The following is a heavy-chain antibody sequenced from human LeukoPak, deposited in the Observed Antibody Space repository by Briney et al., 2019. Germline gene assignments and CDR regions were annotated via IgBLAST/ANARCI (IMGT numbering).Heavy chain of an antibody. Sequence: RASVKVSCKASGYTFTSYGISWVRQAPGQGLEWMGWISAYNGNTNYAQKLQGRVTMTTDTSTSTAYMELRSLRSEDTAVYYCARGRYYYDSSGYPYYFDYWGQGTLVTVSS. CDR1: GYTFTSYG. J-gene: IGHJ4*02. CDR2: ISAYNGNT. V-gene: IGHV1-18*01. D-gene: IGHD3-22*01. CDR3: ARGRYYYDSSGYPYYFDY.